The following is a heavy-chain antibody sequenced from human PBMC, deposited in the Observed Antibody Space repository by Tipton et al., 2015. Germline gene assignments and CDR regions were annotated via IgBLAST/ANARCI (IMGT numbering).Heavy chain of an antibody. V-gene: IGHV4-61*01. CDR2: IFYNGYT. D-gene: IGHD3-16*01. J-gene: IGHJ6*02. Sequence: VKPSETLSLTCSVSGGSVDSGSFYWSWIRQPPGKGLEWIGNIFYNGYTNNNPSLKSRLTMSVDTSKNHFSLKLSSVTPADTAVYYCARLRLPAYGLDVWGQGTTVTVSS. CDR3: ARLRLPAYGLDV. CDR1: GGSVDSGSFY.